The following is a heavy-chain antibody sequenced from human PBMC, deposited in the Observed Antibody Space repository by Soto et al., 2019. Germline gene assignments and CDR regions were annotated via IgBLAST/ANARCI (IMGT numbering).Heavy chain of an antibody. V-gene: IGHV1-69*13. J-gene: IGHJ4*02. Sequence: GAPVKVSCKASGGTFSSYAISWVRQAPGQGLEWMGGIIPIFGTANYAQKFQGRVMITADESTSTAYMELSSLRSEDTAVYYCARDRGIQLFSFDYWGQGTLVTVSS. CDR2: IIPIFGTA. D-gene: IGHD5-18*01. CDR3: ARDRGIQLFSFDY. CDR1: GGTFSSYA.